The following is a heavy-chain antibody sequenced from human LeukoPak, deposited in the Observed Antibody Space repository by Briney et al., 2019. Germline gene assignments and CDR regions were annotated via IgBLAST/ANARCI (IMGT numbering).Heavy chain of an antibody. V-gene: IGHV3-48*04. D-gene: IGHD7-27*01. CDR2: ISGNGGTT. J-gene: IGHJ4*02. CDR3: ARDHKDWGVFDC. CDR1: GFSFGSYG. Sequence: GGSLRLSCAASGFSFGSYGLSWVRQAPGKGLQWVSYISGNGGTTYYADSVEGRFTISRDNAKNSLYLQMSSLRAEDTAGYYCARDHKDWGVFDCWGQGTLVTVSS.